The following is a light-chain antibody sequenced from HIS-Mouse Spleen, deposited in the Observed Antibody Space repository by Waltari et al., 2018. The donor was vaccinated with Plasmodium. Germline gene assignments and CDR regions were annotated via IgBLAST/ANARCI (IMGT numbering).Light chain of an antibody. V-gene: IGLV3-1*01. Sequence: SYELTQPPSVSVSPGQTASITCSGDKLGYKYACWYQQKPGQSPVLVIYQDSKRPSGIPERFACSNSGNTATLTISGTQAMDEADYYGQAWDSSTVGFGGGTKLTVL. J-gene: IGLJ2*01. CDR1: KLGYKY. CDR2: QDS. CDR3: QAWDSSTVG.